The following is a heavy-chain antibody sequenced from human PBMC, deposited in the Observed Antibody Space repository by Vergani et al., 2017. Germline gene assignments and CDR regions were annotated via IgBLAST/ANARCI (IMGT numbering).Heavy chain of an antibody. CDR1: EYSFGNYW. J-gene: IGHJ4*02. Sequence: EVELVQSGPEMRKPGESLKISCKGSEYSFGNYWIGWVRQMPGKGLEWMGIIYPADSDTRYSPAFQGQVTISADKSSSTAFLQLDSLKASDTALYYCARHATYTDSWGQGTLVTVSS. CDR2: IYPADSDT. V-gene: IGHV5-51*01. CDR3: ARHATYTDS.